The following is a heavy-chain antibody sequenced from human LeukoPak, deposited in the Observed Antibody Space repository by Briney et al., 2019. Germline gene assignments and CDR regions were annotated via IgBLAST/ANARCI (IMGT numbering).Heavy chain of an antibody. J-gene: IGHJ4*02. Sequence: SETLSLTCAVSGYSISSDNYWVWIRQPLGRGLEWTGGIYHSGSTYYNPSLKSRVTMSVDTSKNQFSLKLSSVTAADTAVYYCARAPRDSSSSNYMRRFDYWGQGTLVTVSS. V-gene: IGHV4-38-2*01. D-gene: IGHD3-22*01. CDR3: ARAPRDSSSSNYMRRFDY. CDR1: GYSISSDNY. CDR2: IYHSGST.